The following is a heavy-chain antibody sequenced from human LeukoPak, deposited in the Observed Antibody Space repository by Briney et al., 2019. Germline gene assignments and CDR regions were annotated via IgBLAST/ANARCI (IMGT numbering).Heavy chain of an antibody. V-gene: IGHV3-53*01. CDR1: GFTVSSNY. CDR2: IYSDGST. CDR3: ARDPLTTVTESSTADAFDI. Sequence: GGSLRLSCAASGFTVSSNYMSWVRQAPGKGLEWVSVIYSDGSTYYADSVKGRFTISRDNSKNTLYLQMNSLRAEDTAVYYCARDPLTTVTESSTADAFDIWGQGTMVTVSS. J-gene: IGHJ3*02. D-gene: IGHD4-11*01.